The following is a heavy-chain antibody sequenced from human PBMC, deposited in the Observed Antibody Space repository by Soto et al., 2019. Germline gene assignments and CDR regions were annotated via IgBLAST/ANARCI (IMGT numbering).Heavy chain of an antibody. Sequence: EVQLVESGGGLVQPGGSLRLSCAASGFTFSSYWMHWVRQAPGKGLVWVSRINSDGSSTGYADSVMGRFTISRDNAKNTLYLQMNRLRAEDTAVYYCARDQGYCSGGSGYVSGYWGQGTLVTVSS. CDR3: ARDQGYCSGGSGYVSGY. CDR2: INSDGSST. J-gene: IGHJ4*02. V-gene: IGHV3-74*01. CDR1: GFTFSSYW. D-gene: IGHD2-15*01.